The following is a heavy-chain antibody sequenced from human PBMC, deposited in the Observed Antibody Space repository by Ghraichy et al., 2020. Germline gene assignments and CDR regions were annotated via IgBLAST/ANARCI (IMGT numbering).Heavy chain of an antibody. V-gene: IGHV3-11*05. J-gene: IGHJ4*02. CDR2: ISSSSSYT. D-gene: IGHD3-10*01. CDR3: ARDAGGGSGSGYKFDY. CDR1: GFTFSDYY. Sequence: LSLTCAASGFTFSDYYMSWIRQAPGKGLEWVSYISSSSSYTNYADSVKGRFTISRDNAKNSLYLQMNSLRAEDTAVYYCARDAGGGSGSGYKFDYWGQGTLVTVSS.